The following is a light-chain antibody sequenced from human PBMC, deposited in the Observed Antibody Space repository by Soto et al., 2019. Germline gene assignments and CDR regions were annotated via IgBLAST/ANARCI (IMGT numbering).Light chain of an antibody. CDR3: QSYESSLSASV. V-gene: IGLV1-40*01. CDR1: SSNIGAGYE. J-gene: IGLJ2*01. Sequence: QSVLTQPPSVSGAPGQRVTISCTGGSSNIGAGYEVHWYQQLPGTAPKLLIYGYSNRASGVPDRFSGSKSGTSASLAITGLQAEDEADYYCQSYESSLSASVFGGGTKLTVL. CDR2: GYS.